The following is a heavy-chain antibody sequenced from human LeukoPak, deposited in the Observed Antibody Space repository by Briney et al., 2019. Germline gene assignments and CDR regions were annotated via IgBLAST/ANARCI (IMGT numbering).Heavy chain of an antibody. CDR2: IFYSGST. Sequence: SETPSLTCTVSGGSISTSSYYWGWVRQPPGKGLEWIGNIFYSGSTYYSPSLKSRVTISVDTSKNQFSLKLSSVTAADTAVYYCARDRGRWLQLPFDYWGQGTLVTVSS. CDR3: ARDRGRWLQLPFDY. D-gene: IGHD5-24*01. V-gene: IGHV4-39*07. CDR1: GGSISTSSYY. J-gene: IGHJ4*02.